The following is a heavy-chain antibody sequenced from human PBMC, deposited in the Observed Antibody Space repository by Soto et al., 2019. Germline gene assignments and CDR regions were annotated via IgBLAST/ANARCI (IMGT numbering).Heavy chain of an antibody. CDR3: ARVSRYYYGMDV. J-gene: IGHJ6*02. V-gene: IGHV1-8*01. CDR1: GYTFTSYD. Sequence: AASVKVSCKXSGYTFTSYDINWVRQATGQGLEWMGWMNPNSGNTGYAQKFQGRVTMTRNTSISTAYMELSSLRSEDTAVYYCARVSRYYYGMDVWGQGTTVTVSS. CDR2: MNPNSGNT.